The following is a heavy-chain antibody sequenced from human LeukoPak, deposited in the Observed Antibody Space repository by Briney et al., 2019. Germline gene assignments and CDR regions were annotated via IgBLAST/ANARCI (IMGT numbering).Heavy chain of an antibody. V-gene: IGHV7-4-1*02. CDR3: ARGDNWNDGGGYYYYYMDV. D-gene: IGHD1-1*01. Sequence: ASVKVSCKASGYTFTGYYMHWVRQAPGQGLEWMGWINTNTGNPTYAQGFTGRFVFSLDTSVSTACLQISSLKAEDTAVYYCARGDNWNDGGGYYYYYMDVWGKGTTVTVSS. CDR2: INTNTGNP. CDR1: GYTFTGYY. J-gene: IGHJ6*03.